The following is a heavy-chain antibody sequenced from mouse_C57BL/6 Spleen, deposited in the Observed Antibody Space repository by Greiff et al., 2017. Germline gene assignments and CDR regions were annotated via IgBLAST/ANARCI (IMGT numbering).Heavy chain of an antibody. CDR2: IYPGDGDT. CDR3: ARYGGNYEWYFDG. V-gene: IGHV1-80*01. Sequence: QVQLQQSGAELVKPGASVKIYCKASGYAFSSYWMNWVKQRPGKGLEWIGQIYPGDGDTNYNGKFKGKATLTADKSSSTAYMQLSSLTSEDSAVYFCARYGGNYEWYFDGWGTGTTVTVSS. D-gene: IGHD2-1*01. J-gene: IGHJ1*03. CDR1: GYAFSSYW.